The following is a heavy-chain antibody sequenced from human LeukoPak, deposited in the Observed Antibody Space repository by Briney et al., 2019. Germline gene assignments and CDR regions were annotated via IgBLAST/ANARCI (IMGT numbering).Heavy chain of an antibody. J-gene: IGHJ6*03. CDR2: ISSSGTSI. CDR1: GFTFSDYY. Sequence: GGSLPLSCAASGFTFSDYYMAWIRQAPGKGLEWVSHISSSGTSILHADSVKSRFPISRDNAKNSLYLLLNSLRAEDTGVYFCVTGKPGPYYYYMDVWGKGTTVTVPS. D-gene: IGHD3-10*01. CDR3: VTGKPGPYYYYMDV. V-gene: IGHV3-11*04.